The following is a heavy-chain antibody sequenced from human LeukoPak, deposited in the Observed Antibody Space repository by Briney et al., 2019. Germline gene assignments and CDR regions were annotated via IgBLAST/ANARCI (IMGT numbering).Heavy chain of an antibody. J-gene: IGHJ5*02. CDR3: AREGRGFDP. CDR2: IRYDGSNK. Sequence: GGSLRLSCAASGFTFSSYDMYWVRQAPGKGLEWVAFIRYDGSNKYYADSVKGRFTISRDNAKNSLYLQMNSLRAEDTAVYYCAREGRGFDPWGQGTLVTASS. CDR1: GFTFSSYD. V-gene: IGHV3-30*02.